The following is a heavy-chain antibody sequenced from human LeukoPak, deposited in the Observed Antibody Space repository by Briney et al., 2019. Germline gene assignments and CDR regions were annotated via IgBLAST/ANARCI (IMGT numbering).Heavy chain of an antibody. CDR1: GFTFSSYS. D-gene: IGHD4-17*01. CDR2: ISSSCSYI. V-gene: IGHV3-21*01. Sequence: GGSLRLSCAASGFTFSSYSMNWVRQAPGKGLEWVSSISSSCSYIYYADSVKGRFTISRDNAKNSLYLQMNSLRAEDTAVYYCARDLRSVTTMLPYYFDYWGQGTLVTVSS. J-gene: IGHJ4*02. CDR3: ARDLRSVTTMLPYYFDY.